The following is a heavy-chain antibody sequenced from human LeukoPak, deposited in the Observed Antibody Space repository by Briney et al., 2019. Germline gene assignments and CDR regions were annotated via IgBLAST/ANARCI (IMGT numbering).Heavy chain of an antibody. V-gene: IGHV4-30-4*01. Sequence: PSETLSLTCTVSGGSISSGDYYWSWIRQPPGKGLEWTGHIYYSGSTYYNPSLKSRVTISVDTSKNQFSLKLSSVTAADTAVYYCARDSSGYFLPIEDAFDIWGQGTMVTVSS. CDR1: GGSISSGDYY. D-gene: IGHD3-22*01. J-gene: IGHJ3*02. CDR2: IYYSGST. CDR3: ARDSSGYFLPIEDAFDI.